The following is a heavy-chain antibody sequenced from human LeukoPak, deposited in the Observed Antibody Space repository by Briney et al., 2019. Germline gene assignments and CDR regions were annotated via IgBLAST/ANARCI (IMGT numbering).Heavy chain of an antibody. D-gene: IGHD5-24*01. J-gene: IGHJ4*02. V-gene: IGHV3-74*03. Sequence: GGSLRLSCAASGFTFSSYWMHWVRQTPGKGPVWVSRINSDGTGTMYADSVKGRFTISRDNAKNTLYLQMKGLRAEDTAVYYCARDRRRDGYNFQDYWGQGTLVTVSS. CDR1: GFTFSSYW. CDR3: ARDRRRDGYNFQDY. CDR2: INSDGTGT.